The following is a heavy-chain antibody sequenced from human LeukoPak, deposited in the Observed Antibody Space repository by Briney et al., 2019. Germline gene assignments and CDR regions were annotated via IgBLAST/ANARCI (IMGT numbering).Heavy chain of an antibody. D-gene: IGHD5-24*01. CDR1: GGTFSSYA. J-gene: IGHJ3*02. V-gene: IGHV1-69*06. CDR2: IIPMFGTA. Sequence: SVKVSCKASGGTFSSYAISWVRQAPGQGLEWMGGIIPMFGTANYAQKFQGRVTITADKSTSTAYMELSSLRSEDTAVYYCARDPRDGYNKNDAFDIWGQGTMVTVSS. CDR3: ARDPRDGYNKNDAFDI.